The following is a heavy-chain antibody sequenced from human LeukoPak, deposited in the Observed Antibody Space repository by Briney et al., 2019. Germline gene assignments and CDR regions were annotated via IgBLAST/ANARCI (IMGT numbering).Heavy chain of an antibody. Sequence: SETLSLTCSVSGYSISSGYYWGWIRQPPGKGLEWIGSIYYSGSTYYNPSLKSRVTISVDTSKNQFSLKLSSVTAADTAVYYCARHSAYQLHDYWGQGTLVTVSS. J-gene: IGHJ4*02. CDR3: ARHSAYQLHDY. D-gene: IGHD2-2*01. CDR1: GYSISSGYY. CDR2: IYYSGST. V-gene: IGHV4-38-2*02.